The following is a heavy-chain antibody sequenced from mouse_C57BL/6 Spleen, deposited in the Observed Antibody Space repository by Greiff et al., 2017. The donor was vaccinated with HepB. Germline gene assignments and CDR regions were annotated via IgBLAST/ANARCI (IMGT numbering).Heavy chain of an antibody. V-gene: IGHV1-50*01. J-gene: IGHJ1*03. Sequence: QVQLQQPGAELVKPGASVKLSCKASGYTFTSYWMQWVKQRPGQGLEWIGEIDPSDSYTNYNQKFKGKATLTVDTSSSTAYMQLSSLTSEDSAVYYCAREGALRRGGYWYFDVWGTGTTVTVSS. D-gene: IGHD2-12*01. CDR1: GYTFTSYW. CDR2: IDPSDSYT. CDR3: AREGALRRGGYWYFDV.